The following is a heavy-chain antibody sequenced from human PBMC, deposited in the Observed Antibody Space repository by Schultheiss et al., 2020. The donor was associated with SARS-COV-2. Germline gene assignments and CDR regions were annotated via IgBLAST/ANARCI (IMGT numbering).Heavy chain of an antibody. D-gene: IGHD4-11*01. J-gene: IGHJ4*02. CDR2: IYSGGST. CDR1: GFTFSSYA. Sequence: GGSLRLSCAASGFTFSSYAMSWVRQAPGKGLEWVSVIYSGGSTYYADSVKGRFTISRDNSKNTAYLQMNSLKTEDTAVYYCARDQKLQSLDYWGQGTLVTVSS. V-gene: IGHV3-23*03. CDR3: ARDQKLQSLDY.